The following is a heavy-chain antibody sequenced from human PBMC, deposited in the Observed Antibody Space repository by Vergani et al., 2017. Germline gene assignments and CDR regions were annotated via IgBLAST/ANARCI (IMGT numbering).Heavy chain of an antibody. J-gene: IGHJ3*02. Sequence: EVQLLESGGDLVQPGGSLRLSCAASGFTFTSYAMSWVRQAPGKGLEWVSTISGSGGSTYYADSVKGRFTISRDNSKNTLYLQMNSLRAEDTAVYYCAKFLLPTPGVAFDIWGQGTMVTVSS. D-gene: IGHD2-15*01. CDR2: ISGSGGST. CDR3: AKFLLPTPGVAFDI. CDR1: GFTFTSYA. V-gene: IGHV3-23*01.